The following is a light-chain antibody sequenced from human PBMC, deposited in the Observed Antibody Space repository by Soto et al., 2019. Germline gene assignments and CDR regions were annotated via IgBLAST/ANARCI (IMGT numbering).Light chain of an antibody. CDR3: QQRSDWPST. CDR1: QSVSRY. Sequence: EIVLTQSPATLSLSPGERATLSCRASQSVSRYLAWYQQKPGQAPGLLIYDASNRATGIPARFRGSGSGTDFTLTISSLEPEDFAVYYCQQRSDWPSTFGGGTKVQIK. V-gene: IGKV3-11*01. CDR2: DAS. J-gene: IGKJ4*01.